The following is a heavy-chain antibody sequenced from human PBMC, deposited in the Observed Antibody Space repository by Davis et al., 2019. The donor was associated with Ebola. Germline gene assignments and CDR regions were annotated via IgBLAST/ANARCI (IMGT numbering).Heavy chain of an antibody. CDR1: GFTFSSYA. CDR2: ISGSGGST. J-gene: IGHJ5*02. D-gene: IGHD2-15*01. CDR3: AKDRGGCSGGSCYEVDWFDP. Sequence: GESLKISCAASGFTFSSYAMSWVRQAPGKGLEWVSAISGSGGSTYYADSVKGRFTISRDNSKNTLYLQMNSLRAEDTAVYYCAKDRGGCSGGSCYEVDWFDPWGQGTLVTVSS. V-gene: IGHV3-23*01.